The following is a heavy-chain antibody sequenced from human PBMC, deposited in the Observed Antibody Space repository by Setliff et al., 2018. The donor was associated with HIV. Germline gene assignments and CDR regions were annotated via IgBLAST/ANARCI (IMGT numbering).Heavy chain of an antibody. D-gene: IGHD2-21*02. V-gene: IGHV4-4*07. CDR1: GGSITSFY. Sequence: SETLSLTCTVSGGSITSFYWNWIRQPAGRGLEWIGRIYTSGSTNYSPSLKSRVSMSVDTSRNQLSLRLTSVTAADTAVYFCALLNHIVVVTALLPGDYWGQGTPVT. CDR2: IYTSGST. J-gene: IGHJ4*02. CDR3: ALLNHIVVVTALLPGDY.